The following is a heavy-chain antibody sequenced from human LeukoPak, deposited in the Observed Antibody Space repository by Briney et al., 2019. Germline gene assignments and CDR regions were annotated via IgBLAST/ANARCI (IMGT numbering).Heavy chain of an antibody. Sequence: PGGSLRLSCAASGFTFSSYGMHWVRQAPGKGLEWVAFIRYDGKNNFYADSLKGRFTISRDNSKNTLYLQMNSLRAEDTAVYYCAKDGRYYDSSAYKYYFDYWAREPWSPSPQ. V-gene: IGHV3-30*02. CDR3: AKDGRYYDSSAYKYYFDY. CDR2: IRYDGKNN. J-gene: IGHJ4*02. CDR1: GFTFSSYG. D-gene: IGHD3-22*01.